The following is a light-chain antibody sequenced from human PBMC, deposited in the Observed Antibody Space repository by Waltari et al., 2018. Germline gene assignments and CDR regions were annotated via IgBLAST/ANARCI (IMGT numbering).Light chain of an antibody. CDR1: QSISSN. J-gene: IGKJ1*01. V-gene: IGKV3-15*01. CDR2: GAS. Sequence: DIVMTHLPANLSVSPGEAPTCTCRASQSISSNLAWYQQKPCQAPRLLFYGASIRATGIPARFSGSGSGTEFTLTINSMQSEDFAVYYCQQYNNWPLLFGQGTKVEIK. CDR3: QQYNNWPLL.